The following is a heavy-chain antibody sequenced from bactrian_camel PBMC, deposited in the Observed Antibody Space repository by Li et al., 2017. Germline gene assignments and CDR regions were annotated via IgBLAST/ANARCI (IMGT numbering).Heavy chain of an antibody. CDR2: IRTG. CDR3: ASGLRLPTRCRYDY. J-gene: IGHJ4*01. Sequence: VQLVESGGGSVQAGGSLKLSCTTSGFTFSALCMGWFRQAPGKEREEVATIRTGVVDSVKGRFAISQDNVQNTLYLQMNSQKAEDTAMYYCASGLRLPTRCRYDYWGQGTQVTVS. D-gene: IGHD2*01. V-gene: IGHV3S67*01. CDR1: GFTFSALC.